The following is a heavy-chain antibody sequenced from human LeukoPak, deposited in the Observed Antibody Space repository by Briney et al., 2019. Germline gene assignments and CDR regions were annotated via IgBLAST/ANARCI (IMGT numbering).Heavy chain of an antibody. CDR3: AREDSSSWSGLGFDP. CDR2: IYYSGST. Sequence: KPSGTLSLTCTVSGGSISSYYWSWIRQPPGKGLEWIGYIYYSGSTNYNPSLKSRVTISVDTSKNQFSLKLSSVTAADTAVYYCAREDSSSWSGLGFDPWGQGTLVTVSS. CDR1: GGSISSYY. V-gene: IGHV4-59*01. J-gene: IGHJ5*02. D-gene: IGHD6-13*01.